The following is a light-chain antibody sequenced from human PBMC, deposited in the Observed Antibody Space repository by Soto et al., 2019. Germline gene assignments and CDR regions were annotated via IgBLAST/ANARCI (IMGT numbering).Light chain of an antibody. CDR3: SSYTSSSTVV. V-gene: IGLV2-14*01. J-gene: IGLJ2*01. CDR1: SSDVGGYNY. Sequence: QSALTQPASVSGSPGQSITISCTGTSSDVGGYNYVSWYQQHPGKAPKLMIYDVSNRPSGVSNRFSGSKSGNTASLTISWLHAEDEADYYCSSYTSSSTVVFGGGPKLTVL. CDR2: DVS.